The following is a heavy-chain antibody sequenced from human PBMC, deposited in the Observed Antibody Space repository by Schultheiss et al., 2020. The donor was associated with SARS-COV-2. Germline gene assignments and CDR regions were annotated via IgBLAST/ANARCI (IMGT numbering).Heavy chain of an antibody. D-gene: IGHD2-8*02. J-gene: IGHJ6*02. V-gene: IGHV3-48*04. Sequence: GGSLRLSCAASGFTFSSYGMGWVRQAPGKGLEWLSYISETGTTIYYADSVKGRFIMSRDDGRNSLYLQMNRLRVEDTAVYYCAKVGDCTGDNCYKFYYYGMDVWGQGTTVTVSS. CDR1: GFTFSSYG. CDR3: AKVGDCTGDNCYKFYYYGMDV. CDR2: ISETGTTI.